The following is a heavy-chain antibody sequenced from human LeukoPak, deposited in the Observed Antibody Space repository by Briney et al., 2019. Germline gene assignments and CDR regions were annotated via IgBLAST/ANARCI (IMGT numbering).Heavy chain of an antibody. V-gene: IGHV7-4-1*02. Sequence: ASVKVSCKASGYTFTSYAMNWVRQAPGQGLEWMGWINTNTGNPTYAQGFTGRFVFSLDTSVSTAYLQISSLKAEDTAVYYCAREDCSGGSCYVGEYWGQGTLVTVSS. CDR1: GYTFTSYA. CDR3: AREDCSGGSCYVGEY. CDR2: INTNTGNP. J-gene: IGHJ4*02. D-gene: IGHD2-15*01.